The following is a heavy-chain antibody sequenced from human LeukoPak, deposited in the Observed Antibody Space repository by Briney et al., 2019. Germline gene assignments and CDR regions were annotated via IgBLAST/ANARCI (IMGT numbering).Heavy chain of an antibody. CDR1: GFTFSSYW. CDR3: ARAKTYYYGPGDY. CDR2: INWNGGST. J-gene: IGHJ4*02. V-gene: IGHV3-20*04. Sequence: SGGSLRLSCAASGFTFSSYWMHWVRQAPGKGLVWVSGINWNGGSTGYADSVKGRFTISRDNAKNSLYLQMNSLRAEDTALYYCARAKTYYYGPGDYWGQGTLVTVSS. D-gene: IGHD3-10*01.